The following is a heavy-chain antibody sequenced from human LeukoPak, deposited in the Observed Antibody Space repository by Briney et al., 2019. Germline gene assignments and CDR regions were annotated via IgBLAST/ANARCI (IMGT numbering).Heavy chain of an antibody. Sequence: GGSLRLSCAASGFTFSSYSMNWVRQAPGKGLEWVSYISSSSSTIYYADSVKGRFTISRDNAKNSLYLQMNSLRAEDTAVYYCARDGAHWDLDYWGQGALVTVSS. CDR2: ISSSSSTI. CDR1: GFTFSSYS. V-gene: IGHV3-48*04. J-gene: IGHJ4*02. CDR3: ARDGAHWDLDY. D-gene: IGHD7-27*01.